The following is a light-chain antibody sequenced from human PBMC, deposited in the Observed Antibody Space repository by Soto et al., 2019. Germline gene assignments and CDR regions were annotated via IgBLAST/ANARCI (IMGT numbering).Light chain of an antibody. CDR1: TSDIGRVNY. Sequence: QSALTQPASVSGSPGQAITISCTGTTSDIGRVNYVSWYQHHPDKAPKLMIYDVSNRPSGLSNRFSGSKSGNTASLIISGLQAEDEADYYCASYTTSHTVVFGGGTKVTVL. CDR2: DVS. V-gene: IGLV2-14*03. J-gene: IGLJ2*01. CDR3: ASYTTSHTVV.